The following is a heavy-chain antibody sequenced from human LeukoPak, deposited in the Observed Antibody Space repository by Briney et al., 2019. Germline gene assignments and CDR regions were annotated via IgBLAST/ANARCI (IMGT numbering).Heavy chain of an antibody. CDR1: GGSFSGYY. Sequence: PSETLSLTCAVYGGSFSGYYWSWIRQPPGKGLEWIGEINHSGSTNYNPSLKSRVTISVHTSMNQLSLKLSSVSAADTAIYYCARDRAYCSSTSCPFDSWGQGTLVTVSS. CDR3: ARDRAYCSSTSCPFDS. V-gene: IGHV4-34*01. D-gene: IGHD2-2*01. CDR2: INHSGST. J-gene: IGHJ4*02.